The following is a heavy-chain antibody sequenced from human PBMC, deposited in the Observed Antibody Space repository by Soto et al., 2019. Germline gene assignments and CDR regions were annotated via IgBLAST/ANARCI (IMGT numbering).Heavy chain of an antibody. CDR1: GFTFSSYA. J-gene: IGHJ4*02. Sequence: ESGGGVVQPGRSLRLSCAASGFTFSSYAMHWVRQAPGKGLEWVAVISYDGSNKYYADSVNGRFTISRDNSKNTLYLQMNSLRAEDTAVYYCAAIAAHPDGIDYWGQGTLVTVSS. V-gene: IGHV3-30-3*01. CDR2: ISYDGSNK. CDR3: AAIAAHPDGIDY. D-gene: IGHD6-13*01.